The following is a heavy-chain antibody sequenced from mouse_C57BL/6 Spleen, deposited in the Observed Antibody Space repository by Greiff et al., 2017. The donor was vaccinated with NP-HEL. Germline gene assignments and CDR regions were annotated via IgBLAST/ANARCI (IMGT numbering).Heavy chain of an antibody. D-gene: IGHD2-4*01. CDR2: IDPNSGGT. CDR1: GYTFTSYW. CDR3: ARYDYGALYWYFDV. V-gene: IGHV1-72*01. Sequence: VQLKQPGAELVKPGASVKLSCKASGYTFTSYWMHWVQQRPGRGLEWIGRIDPNSGGTKYNETFKGKATLTVDKPSSTVYMQLSSLTSEDSAVYYCARYDYGALYWYFDVWGTGTTVTVSS. J-gene: IGHJ1*03.